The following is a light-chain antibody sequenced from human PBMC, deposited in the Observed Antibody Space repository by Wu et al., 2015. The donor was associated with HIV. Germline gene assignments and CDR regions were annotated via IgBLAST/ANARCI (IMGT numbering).Light chain of an antibody. CDR3: QQYYDAPWT. CDR1: QGISTW. CDR2: SAS. Sequence: DIQMTQSPSSLSASVGDRVTITCRASQGISTWLAWYQAKPGKAPKLLIYSASTLQSGVPSRFSGSGSGTGFTLIISSLQPEDFASYYCQQYYDAPWTFGQGTKVEFK. V-gene: IGKV1D-16*01. J-gene: IGKJ1*01.